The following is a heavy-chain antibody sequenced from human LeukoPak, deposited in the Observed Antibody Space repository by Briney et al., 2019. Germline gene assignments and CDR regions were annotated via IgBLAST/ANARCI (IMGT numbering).Heavy chain of an antibody. CDR3: AKGRDFWSGYSLDY. V-gene: IGHV3-23*01. Sequence: GGSLRLSCAASGFTFSSYAMSWVRQAPGKGLEWVSAISGRGGSTYYADSVKGRFTISRDNSNNTLYLQMNSLRAEDTAVYYCAKGRDFWSGYSLDYWGQGTLVCLSS. J-gene: IGHJ4*02. CDR2: ISGRGGST. D-gene: IGHD3-3*01. CDR1: GFTFSSYA.